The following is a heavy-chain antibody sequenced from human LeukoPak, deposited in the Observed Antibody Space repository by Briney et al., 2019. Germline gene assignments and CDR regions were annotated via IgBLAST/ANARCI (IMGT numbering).Heavy chain of an antibody. Sequence: GGSLRLSCAASGFNVSYYSMNWVRQAPGKGLEWVSVIYSGGSTYYADSVKGRFTISRHNSKNTLYLQMNSLRPEDTAVYYCATRRENYYYGVDVWGQGTTVTVSS. J-gene: IGHJ6*02. CDR3: ATRRENYYYGVDV. CDR1: GFNVSYYS. V-gene: IGHV3-53*04. D-gene: IGHD2-2*01. CDR2: IYSGGST.